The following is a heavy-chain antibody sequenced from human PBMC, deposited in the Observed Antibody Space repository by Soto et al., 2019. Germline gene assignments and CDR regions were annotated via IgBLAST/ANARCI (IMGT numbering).Heavy chain of an antibody. V-gene: IGHV1-69*01. CDR2: IIPIFGTA. CDR1: GGTFSSYA. CDR3: ARGYCSGGSCYSLRYYYYGMDV. Sequence: QVQLVQSGAEVKKPGSSVKVSCKASGGTFSSYAISWVRQAPGQGLEWMGGIIPIFGTANYAQKFQGRVKITADESTSTAYMELSSLRSEDTAVYYCARGYCSGGSCYSLRYYYYGMDVWGQGTTVTVSS. J-gene: IGHJ6*02. D-gene: IGHD2-15*01.